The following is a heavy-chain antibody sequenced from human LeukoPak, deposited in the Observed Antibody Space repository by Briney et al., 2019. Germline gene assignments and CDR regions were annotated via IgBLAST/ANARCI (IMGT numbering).Heavy chain of an antibody. J-gene: IGHJ6*02. CDR3: ARDRGSSSSYYYGMDV. D-gene: IGHD6-6*01. V-gene: IGHV4-34*01. CDR1: GGSFSGYY. Sequence: SETLSLTCAVYGGSFSGYYWSWIRQPPGKGLEWIGEINHSGSTNYNPSLKSRVTITADTSKNQFSLKLSSVTAADTAVYYCARDRGSSSSYYYGMDVWGQGTTVTVSS. CDR2: INHSGST.